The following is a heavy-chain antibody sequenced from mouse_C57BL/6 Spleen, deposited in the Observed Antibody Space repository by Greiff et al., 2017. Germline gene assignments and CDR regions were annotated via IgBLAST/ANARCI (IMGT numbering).Heavy chain of an antibody. CDR3: ARYDDYEGEYAMDY. CDR1: GFTFTDYY. J-gene: IGHJ4*01. CDR2: IRNKANGYTT. D-gene: IGHD2-4*01. Sequence: EVKLVESGGGLVQPGGSLSLSCAASGFTFTDYYMSWVRQPLGKALEWLGFIRNKANGYTTEYSASVKGRFTISRDNSKSILYLQMNARRAEDSATYYCARYDDYEGEYAMDYWGQGTSVTVSS. V-gene: IGHV7-3*01.